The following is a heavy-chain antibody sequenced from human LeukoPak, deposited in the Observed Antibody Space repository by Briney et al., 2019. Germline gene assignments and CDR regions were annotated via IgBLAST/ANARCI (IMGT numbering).Heavy chain of an antibody. V-gene: IGHV4-59*01. D-gene: IGHD1-1*01. CDR1: GGPFSNYY. CDR3: ARVKMSRDNVYYYYYLDV. CDR2: ILYSGST. Sequence: SETLSLTCTVSGGPFSNYYWTWIRQSPGKGLEWIGHILYSGSTTYNPSLKSRVTISIDKSKNQFSLNLTSVTAADTAVYYCARVKMSRDNVYYYYYLDVWGKGTTVTVSS. J-gene: IGHJ6*03.